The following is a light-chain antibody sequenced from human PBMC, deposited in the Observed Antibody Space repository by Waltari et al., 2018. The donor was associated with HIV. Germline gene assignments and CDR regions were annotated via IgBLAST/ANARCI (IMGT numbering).Light chain of an antibody. CDR1: SSNIGSNT. CDR2: SNN. V-gene: IGLV1-44*01. Sequence: QSVLTQPPSASGTPGQRVTISCSGSSSNIGSNTVNWYQQLPGTAPKLLIYSNNQRPSGVPDRFSGSKSGTSDSLAISGLQSEDDADYYCAAWDDSLNGWVVGGGTKLTVL. J-gene: IGLJ3*02. CDR3: AAWDDSLNGWV.